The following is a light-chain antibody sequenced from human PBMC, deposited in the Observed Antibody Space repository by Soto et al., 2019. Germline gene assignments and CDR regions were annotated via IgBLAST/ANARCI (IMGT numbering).Light chain of an antibody. V-gene: IGLV2-8*01. J-gene: IGLJ2*01. CDR1: NSDVGGYNY. CDR2: EVN. CDR3: SSYGGRKNVI. Sequence: QSALTQPPSASGSPGQSVTISCTGTNSDVGGYNYVSWYQHHPGKAPKLMIYEVNKRPSGVSDRFSGSKSGNTASLTVSGLQAEDEADYYCSSYGGRKNVIFGGGTKLTVL.